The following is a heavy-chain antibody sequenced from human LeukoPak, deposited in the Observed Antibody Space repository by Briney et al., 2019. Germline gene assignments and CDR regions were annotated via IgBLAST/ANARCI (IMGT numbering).Heavy chain of an antibody. V-gene: IGHV3-23*01. CDR3: AKGALVVPQEPMMDV. CDR2: ISGSGGST. D-gene: IGHD2-2*01. Sequence: PGGSLRLSCAASGFTFSGSGMNWVRQAPGKGLEWVSAISGSGGSTYYADSVKGRFTISRDNSKNTLYLQMNSLRAEDTAVYYCAKGALVVPQEPMMDVWGKGTTVTVSS. J-gene: IGHJ6*04. CDR1: GFTFSGSG.